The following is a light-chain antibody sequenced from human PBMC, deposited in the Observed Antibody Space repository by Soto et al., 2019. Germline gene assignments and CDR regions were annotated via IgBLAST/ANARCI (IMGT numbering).Light chain of an antibody. J-gene: IGKJ4*01. CDR3: QQYSKWPLT. Sequence: EIVLTRPPGPLSLSPGERATLSCRASQSVSSSYLAWYQQKPGQAPRLLIYDASTRATGIPARFSGSGSGTEFILTISSLQSEDFAVYYCQQYSKWPLTFGGGTKVDIK. CDR2: DAS. V-gene: IGKV3-15*01. CDR1: QSVSSSY.